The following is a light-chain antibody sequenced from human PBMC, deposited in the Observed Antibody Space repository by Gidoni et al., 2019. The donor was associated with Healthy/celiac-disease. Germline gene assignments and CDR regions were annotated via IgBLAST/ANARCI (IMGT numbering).Light chain of an antibody. J-gene: IGKJ3*01. Sequence: EIVFTQSPGTLSLSPGERATLSCRASQSVSSSYLAWYQQKPGQAPRLLIYGASSRATGIPDRFSGSGSGTDFTLTISRLEPEDFAVYYCQQYGSSPPSFXPXTKVDIK. V-gene: IGKV3-20*01. CDR2: GAS. CDR3: QQYGSSPPS. CDR1: QSVSSSY.